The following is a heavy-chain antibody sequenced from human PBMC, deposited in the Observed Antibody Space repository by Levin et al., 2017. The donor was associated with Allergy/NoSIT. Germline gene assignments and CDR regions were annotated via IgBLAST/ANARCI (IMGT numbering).Heavy chain of an antibody. CDR2: IYYGDKT. J-gene: IGHJ4*02. V-gene: IGHV3-66*01. CDR1: GFTVSSKY. D-gene: IGHD4-23*01. Sequence: GGSLRLSCAASGFTVSSKYMNWVRQAPGRGLEWVSVIYYGDKTYYTDSVKGRFTMSRDNSKNTVSLQMNSLRGEDTAVYYCATGYPGGFDYWGQGTLVTVSS. CDR3: ATGYPGGFDY.